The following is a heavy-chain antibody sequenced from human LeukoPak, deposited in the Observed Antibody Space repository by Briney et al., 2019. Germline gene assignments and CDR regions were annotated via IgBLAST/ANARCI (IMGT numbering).Heavy chain of an antibody. J-gene: IGHJ4*02. V-gene: IGHV4-39*07. Sequence: PSETLSLTCTVSGGSISSGSYYWSWIRQPPGKGLEWIGEIYHSGSTNYNPSLKSRVTISVDKSKNQFSLKLSSVTAADTAVYYCAREGYSSSSGDYWGQGTLVTVSS. CDR1: GGSISSGSYY. CDR3: AREGYSSSSGDY. CDR2: IYHSGST. D-gene: IGHD6-6*01.